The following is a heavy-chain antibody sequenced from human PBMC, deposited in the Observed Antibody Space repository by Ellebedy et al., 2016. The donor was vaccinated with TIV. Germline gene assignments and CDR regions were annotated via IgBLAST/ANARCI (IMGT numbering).Heavy chain of an antibody. CDR2: IIPILGIA. CDR3: AREGCSGGSCYPSRRGYYGMDV. V-gene: IGHV1-69*04. J-gene: IGHJ6*02. D-gene: IGHD2-15*01. CDR1: GGTFSSYA. Sequence: SVKVSXXASGGTFSSYAISWVRQAPGQGLEWMGRIIPILGIANYAQKFQGRVTITADKSTSTAYMELSSLRSEDTAVYYCAREGCSGGSCYPSRRGYYGMDVWGQGTTVTVSS.